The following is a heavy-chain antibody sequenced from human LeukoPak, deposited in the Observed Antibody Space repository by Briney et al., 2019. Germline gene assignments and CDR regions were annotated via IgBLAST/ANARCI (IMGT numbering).Heavy chain of an antibody. Sequence: ASVTVSCKASGYSGTSYGFCWVWMPPGPGLEWMGRISAYNGNTNYSQPPRGSVTTTSDTSTSKAYFQMPSLGSDDTAVDHYWRERYLTMVRGVGDYWGQRALVTVSS. CDR1: GYSGTSYG. D-gene: IGHD3-10*01. CDR3: WRERYLTMVRGVGDY. J-gene: IGHJ4*02. CDR2: ISAYNGNT. V-gene: IGHV1-18*01.